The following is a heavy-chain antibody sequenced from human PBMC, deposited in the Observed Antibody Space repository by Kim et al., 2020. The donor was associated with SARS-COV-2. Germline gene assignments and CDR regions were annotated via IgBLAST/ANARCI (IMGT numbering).Heavy chain of an antibody. CDR3: ARMYYFGSGSYFDF. CDR1: GASVFSDGYY. V-gene: IGHV4-31*03. CDR2: IYYSGST. J-gene: IGHJ4*02. Sequence: SETLSLTCTVSGASVFSDGYYWNWIRQHPGKGLEWIGYIYYSGSTYYNPSLRGRVAMSTDTSKNQFSLKLSSVTAADTAVYYCARMYYFGSGSYFDFWGQGARVTVSS. D-gene: IGHD3-10*01.